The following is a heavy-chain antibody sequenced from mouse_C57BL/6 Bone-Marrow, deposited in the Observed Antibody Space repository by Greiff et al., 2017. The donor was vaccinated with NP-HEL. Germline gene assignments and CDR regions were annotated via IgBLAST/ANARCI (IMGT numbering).Heavy chain of an antibody. V-gene: IGHV1-18*01. Sequence: SGPELVKPGASVKIPCKASGYTFTDYNMDWVKQSHGKSLEWIGDINPNNGGTIYNQKFKGKATLTVDKSSSTAYMELRSLTSEDTAVYYCATELRGVYAMDYWGQGTSVTVSS. CDR2: INPNNGGT. CDR1: GYTFTDYN. J-gene: IGHJ4*01. D-gene: IGHD1-1*01. CDR3: ATELRGVYAMDY.